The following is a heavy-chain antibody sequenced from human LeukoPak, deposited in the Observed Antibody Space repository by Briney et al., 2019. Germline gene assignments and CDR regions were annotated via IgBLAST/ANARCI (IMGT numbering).Heavy chain of an antibody. CDR2: IYHTGST. J-gene: IGHJ6*03. CDR1: GGSVSDYY. V-gene: IGHV4-59*02. D-gene: IGHD3-22*01. Sequence: SETLSLTCTLSGGSVSDYYWSWIRQSPGKGLEWIGYIYHTGSTSYTPSLTSRVTISADTSQKRFSLKLSSVTAADTAVYYCTRGSIAYYYMDVWGKGTTVTISS. CDR3: TRGSIAYYYMDV.